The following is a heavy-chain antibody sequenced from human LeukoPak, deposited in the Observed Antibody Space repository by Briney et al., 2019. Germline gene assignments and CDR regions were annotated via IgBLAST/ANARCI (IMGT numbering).Heavy chain of an antibody. CDR2: ISHSGST. V-gene: IGHV4-34*01. CDR1: GGSFSGYY. Sequence: KTSETLSLTCAVYGGSFSGYYWSWIRQPPGKGLEWIGEISHSGSTNYNPSLKSRVTISVDTSKNQFSLKLSSVTAADTAVYYCARGFGVVTFWFDPWGQGTLVTVSS. D-gene: IGHD3-3*01. J-gene: IGHJ5*02. CDR3: ARGFGVVTFWFDP.